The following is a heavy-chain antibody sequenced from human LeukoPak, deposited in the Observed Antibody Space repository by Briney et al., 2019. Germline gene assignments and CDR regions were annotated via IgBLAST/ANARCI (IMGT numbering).Heavy chain of an antibody. CDR2: IIPILGIA. CDR3: ARDARYYDFWSVPNWFDP. CDR1: GGTFSSYA. V-gene: IGHV1-69*04. J-gene: IGHJ5*02. D-gene: IGHD3-3*01. Sequence: ASVKVSCKASGGTFSSYAISWVRQAPGQGLEWMGRIIPILGIANYAQKFQGRVTITADKSTSTAYMELSSLRSEDTAVYYCARDARYYDFWSVPNWFDPWGQGTLVTVSS.